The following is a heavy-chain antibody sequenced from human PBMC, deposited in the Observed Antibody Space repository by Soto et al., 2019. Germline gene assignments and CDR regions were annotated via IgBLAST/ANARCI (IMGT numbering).Heavy chain of an antibody. CDR3: AKELPLFVVVVAAHPIDY. D-gene: IGHD2-15*01. V-gene: IGHV3-23*01. J-gene: IGHJ4*02. Sequence: GGSLRLSCAASGFTFSSYAMSWVRQAPGKGLEWVSAISGSGGSTYYADSVKGRFTISRDNSKNTLYLQMNSLRAEDTAVYYCAKELPLFVVVVAAHPIDYWGQGTLVTVSS. CDR2: ISGSGGST. CDR1: GFTFSSYA.